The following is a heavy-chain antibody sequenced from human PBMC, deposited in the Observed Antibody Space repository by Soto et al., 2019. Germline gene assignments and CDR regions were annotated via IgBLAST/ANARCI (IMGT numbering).Heavy chain of an antibody. CDR1: GFTFSSYW. V-gene: IGHV3-7*01. D-gene: IGHD1-1*01. CDR3: ARTGDGHHEFIHY. CDR2: RNQDGNED. Sequence: EVVLLESGGGLEQPGGSLRRSCAASGFTFSSYWMNWVRQAPGKGLEWVANRNQDGNEDNLLASVKGRITISRDNAKNLVFVQMNSPTVDDTAVYYCARTGDGHHEFIHYWGQGALVSVSS. J-gene: IGHJ4*02.